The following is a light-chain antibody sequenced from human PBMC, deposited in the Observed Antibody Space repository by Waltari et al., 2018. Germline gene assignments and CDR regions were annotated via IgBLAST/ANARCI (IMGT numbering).Light chain of an antibody. CDR2: DAS. CDR3: QQYINYPFT. V-gene: IGKV1D-13*01. CDR1: QGIRSA. J-gene: IGKJ3*01. Sequence: AIQLTQSPSSLSASLGDRVTITCRASQGIRSALAWYQQRPGKPPQFLIYDASTLHSGVPSRFSGSGSGTDCSLTINSLQPEDFATYYCQQYINYPFTFGPGTKVDFK.